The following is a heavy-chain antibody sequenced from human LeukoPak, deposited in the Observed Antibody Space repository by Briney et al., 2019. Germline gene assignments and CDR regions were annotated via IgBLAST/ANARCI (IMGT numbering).Heavy chain of an antibody. CDR3: ARSIVGVRKRNDY. D-gene: IGHD1-26*01. Sequence: ASVKVSCKASGYTFSSYDIIWVRQASGQGLEWMGWMNPNSGHTGYAQKFQGRVTMTRSTSISTSYMELTSLTSEDSAVYYCARSIVGVRKRNDYWGQGTLVT. J-gene: IGHJ4*02. CDR2: MNPNSGHT. CDR1: GYTFSSYD. V-gene: IGHV1-8*01.